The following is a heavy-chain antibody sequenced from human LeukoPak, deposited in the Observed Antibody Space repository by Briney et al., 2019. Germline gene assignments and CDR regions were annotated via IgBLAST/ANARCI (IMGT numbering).Heavy chain of an antibody. CDR3: ARYGEWLLRVWNWFDP. CDR1: GGSISSYY. CDR2: IYTSGST. Sequence: PSETLSLTCTVSGGSISSYYWSWIRQPPGKGLEWIGYIYTSGSTNYNPSLKSRVTISVDTSKNQFSLKLSSVTAADTAVYYCARYGEWLLRVWNWFDPWGQGTLVTVSS. J-gene: IGHJ5*02. V-gene: IGHV4-4*09. D-gene: IGHD3-22*01.